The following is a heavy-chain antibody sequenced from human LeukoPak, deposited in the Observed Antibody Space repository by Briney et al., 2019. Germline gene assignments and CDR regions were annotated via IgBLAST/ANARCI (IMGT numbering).Heavy chain of an antibody. CDR3: ARGRTWGGRGGRYYFDY. CDR2: INHSGST. V-gene: IGHV4-34*01. Sequence: SETLSLTCAVYGGSFSGYYWSWIHQPPGKGLEWIGEINHSGSTNYNPSLKSRVTISVDTSKNQFSLKLSSVTAADTAVYYCARGRTWGGRGGRYYFDYWGQGTLVTVSS. D-gene: IGHD3-16*01. J-gene: IGHJ4*02. CDR1: GGSFSGYY.